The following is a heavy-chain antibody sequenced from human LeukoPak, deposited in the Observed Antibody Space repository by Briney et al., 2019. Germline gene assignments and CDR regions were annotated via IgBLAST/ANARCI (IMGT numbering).Heavy chain of an antibody. Sequence: GRSLRLSCAASGFSFDDFGMHWVRQAAGKGLEWVSVIYSGGDTYCADSVKGRFTISRDNSKNTLYLQMNTLRAEDTAVYYCARASGYSGYDPFDYWGQGTLVTVSS. V-gene: IGHV3-53*01. J-gene: IGHJ4*02. CDR3: ARASGYSGYDPFDY. CDR2: IYSGGDT. D-gene: IGHD5-12*01. CDR1: GFSFDDFG.